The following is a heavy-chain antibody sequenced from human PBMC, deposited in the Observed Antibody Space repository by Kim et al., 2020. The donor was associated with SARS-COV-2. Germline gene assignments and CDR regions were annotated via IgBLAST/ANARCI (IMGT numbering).Heavy chain of an antibody. V-gene: IGHV4-59*08. Sequence: PSLKSRVAISIDTSKSQFSLRLSSVTAADTAVYYCARHSSSWNVDAFDIWGQGTMVTVSS. J-gene: IGHJ3*02. CDR3: ARHSSSWNVDAFDI. D-gene: IGHD6-13*01.